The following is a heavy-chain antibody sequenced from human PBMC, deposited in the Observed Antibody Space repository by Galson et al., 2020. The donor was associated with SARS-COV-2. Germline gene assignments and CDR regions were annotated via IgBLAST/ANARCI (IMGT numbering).Heavy chain of an antibody. CDR1: GYTFTSYG. J-gene: IGHJ6*03. Sequence: ASVKVSCKASGYTFTSYGISWVRQAPGQGLEWMGWISAYNGNTNYAQKLQGRVTMTTDTSTSTAYMELRSLRSDDTAVYYCARAAAAGTPWVFDYYYYYMDVWGKGTTVTVSS. CDR2: ISAYNGNT. V-gene: IGHV1-18*04. CDR3: ARAAAAGTPWVFDYYYYYMDV. D-gene: IGHD6-13*01.